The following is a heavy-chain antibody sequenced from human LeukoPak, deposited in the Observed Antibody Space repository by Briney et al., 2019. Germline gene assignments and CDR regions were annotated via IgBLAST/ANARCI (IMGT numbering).Heavy chain of an antibody. Sequence: SETLSLTWAVYGGSFSGYYWSWIRQPPGKGLEWIGEINHSGSTNYNPSLKSRVTISVDTSKNQFSLKLSSVTAADTAVYYCARAPANAPTDYWGQGTLVTVSS. J-gene: IGHJ4*02. CDR3: ARAPANAPTDY. V-gene: IGHV4-34*01. D-gene: IGHD2-2*01. CDR1: GGSFSGYY. CDR2: INHSGST.